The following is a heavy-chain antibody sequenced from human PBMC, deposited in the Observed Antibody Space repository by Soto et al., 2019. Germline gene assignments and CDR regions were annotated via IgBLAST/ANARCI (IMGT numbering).Heavy chain of an antibody. D-gene: IGHD6-19*01. V-gene: IGHV4-59*01. J-gene: IGHJ5*02. Sequence: KTSETLSLTCTVSGGSISSYYWSWIRQPPGKGLEWIGYIYYSGSTNYNPSLKSRVTISVDTSKNQFSLKLSSVTAADTAVYYCASAPGYSSGWYHWGQGTLVTVSS. CDR3: ASAPGYSSGWYH. CDR2: IYYSGST. CDR1: GGSISSYY.